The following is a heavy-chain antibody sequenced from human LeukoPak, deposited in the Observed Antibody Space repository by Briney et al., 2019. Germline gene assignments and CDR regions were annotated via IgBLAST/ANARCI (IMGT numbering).Heavy chain of an antibody. D-gene: IGHD3-16*01. Sequence: SVKVSCKASGGTFSSYAISWVRQAPGQGLEWMGRIIPILGIANYAQKFQGRVTITADKSTSTAYMELSSLRSEDTAVYYCARGKSPLWYYYGMDVWGQGTTVTVPS. CDR1: GGTFSSYA. J-gene: IGHJ6*02. CDR2: IIPILGIA. V-gene: IGHV1-69*04. CDR3: ARGKSPLWYYYGMDV.